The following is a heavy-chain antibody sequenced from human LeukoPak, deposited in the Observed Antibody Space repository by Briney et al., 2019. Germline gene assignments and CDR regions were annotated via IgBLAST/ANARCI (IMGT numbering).Heavy chain of an antibody. CDR1: GYIFTSYV. J-gene: IGHJ4*02. V-gene: IGHV1-3*01. CDR3: ARASPGYSYDYFDH. CDR2: INAGNGNT. Sequence: ASVKVSCKASGYIFTSYVMHWVRQAPGQRLEWMGWINAGNGNTKSSQKFQGRVTIIRDTSASTAYMEVSSLRSEDTSVYYCARASPGYSYDYFDHWGQGTLVTVSS. D-gene: IGHD5-18*01.